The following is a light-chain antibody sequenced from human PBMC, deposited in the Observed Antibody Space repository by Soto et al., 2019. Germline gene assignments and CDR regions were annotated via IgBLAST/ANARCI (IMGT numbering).Light chain of an antibody. CDR1: NSDVGTYNL. CDR3: CSYTGSGNHYV. J-gene: IGLJ1*01. V-gene: IGLV2-23*01. Sequence: QSALTQPASVSGSPGQSITISCTGTNSDVGTYNLVSWYQQHPGKAPKLMIFEGSKRPSGVSNRSSGSKSGNTASLTISGLQAEDEADYYCCSYTGSGNHYVFGTGTKLTVL. CDR2: EGS.